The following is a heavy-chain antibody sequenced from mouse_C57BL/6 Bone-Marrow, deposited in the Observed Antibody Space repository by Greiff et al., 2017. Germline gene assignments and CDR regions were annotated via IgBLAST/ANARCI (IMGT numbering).Heavy chain of an antibody. CDR2: IDPNSGGT. J-gene: IGHJ4*01. CDR3: ARWAYDYDCLYAMDY. V-gene: IGHV1-72*01. Sequence: QVQLKQPGAELVKPGASVKLSCKASGYTFTSYWMHWVKQRPGRGLEWIGRIDPNSGGTKYNEKFKSKATLTVDKPSSTAYRQRSSLTSEDSAVYYCARWAYDYDCLYAMDYWGQGTSVTVSS. CDR1: GYTFTSYW. D-gene: IGHD2-4*01.